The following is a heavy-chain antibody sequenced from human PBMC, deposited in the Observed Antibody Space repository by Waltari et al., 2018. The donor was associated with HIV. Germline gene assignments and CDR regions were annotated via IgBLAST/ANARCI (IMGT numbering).Heavy chain of an antibody. V-gene: IGHV3-11*01. Sequence: QVQLVESGGGLVNPGGSLRLSCATSGFTFRDSYMTWIRQAPGKGLEWVSYIRSDTDTIYYADSVKGRFTISRDNAKNSLYLQMNRLSVEDTAVYYCARLKYSSGFFDYWGQGALVTVSS. CDR3: ARLKYSSGFFDY. CDR2: IRSDTDTI. CDR1: GFTFRDSY. D-gene: IGHD6-19*01. J-gene: IGHJ4*02.